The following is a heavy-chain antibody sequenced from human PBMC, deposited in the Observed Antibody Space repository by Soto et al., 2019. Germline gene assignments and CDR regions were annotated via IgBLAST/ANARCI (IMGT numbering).Heavy chain of an antibody. CDR3: ARVIIAAAGTLYYYYGMDV. CDR1: GGTFSSYA. CDR2: IIPIFGTA. D-gene: IGHD6-13*01. Sequence: GASVKVSCKASGGTFSSYAISWVRQAPGQGLEWMGGIIPIFGTANYAQKFQGRVTITADESTSTAYMELSSLRFEDTAVYYCARVIIAAAGTLYYYYGMDVWGQGTTVTVSS. V-gene: IGHV1-69*13. J-gene: IGHJ6*02.